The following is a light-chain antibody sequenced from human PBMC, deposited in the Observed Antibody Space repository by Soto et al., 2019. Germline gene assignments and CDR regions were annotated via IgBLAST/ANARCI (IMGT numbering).Light chain of an antibody. CDR2: GAS. V-gene: IGKV3-20*01. CDR1: QSVSSSY. Sequence: EIVLTQSPGTLFLSPGERATLSCRASQSVSSSYLAWYQPKPGQAPSPLIYGASSRATGIPHRFRGSGSGTDFTLTISGREPEDFAVYYCQQYGSSPPWTFSQGTKVVIK. J-gene: IGKJ1*01. CDR3: QQYGSSPPWT.